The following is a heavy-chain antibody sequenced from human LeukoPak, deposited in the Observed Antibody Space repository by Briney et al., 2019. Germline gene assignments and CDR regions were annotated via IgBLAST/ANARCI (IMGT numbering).Heavy chain of an antibody. J-gene: IGHJ2*01. CDR3: ASGLDGYNSYWYFDL. Sequence: ASVKVSCKASGYTFTSYYMHWVRQAPGQGLEWMGIINPSGGSTSYAQKFQGRVTMARDTSTSTVYMELSSLRSEDTAVYYCASGLDGYNSYWYFDLWGRGTLVTVSS. D-gene: IGHD5-24*01. CDR1: GYTFTSYY. CDR2: INPSGGST. V-gene: IGHV1-46*01.